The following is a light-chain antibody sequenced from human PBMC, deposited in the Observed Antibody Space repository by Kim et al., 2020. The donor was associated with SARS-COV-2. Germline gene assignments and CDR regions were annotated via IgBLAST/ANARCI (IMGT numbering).Light chain of an antibody. CDR1: NMGSKS. CDR3: QVWDSSSDHWV. Sequence: PGRTARITCGGNNMGSKSVLWYQQKPGQAPVLVIYYDSDRPSGIPERLSGSNSGNTATLTISRGEAGDEADYYCQVWDSSSDHWVFGGGTQLTVL. J-gene: IGLJ3*02. V-gene: IGLV3-21*04. CDR2: YDS.